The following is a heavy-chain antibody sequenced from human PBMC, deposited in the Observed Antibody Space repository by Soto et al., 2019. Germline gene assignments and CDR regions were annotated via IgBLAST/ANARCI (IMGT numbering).Heavy chain of an antibody. J-gene: IGHJ4*02. D-gene: IGHD3-10*01. Sequence: EVHLVESGGGSVQPGGSLRLSCAASGFVFSDHDMHWVRQVPGKGLEWVSEIGVAGDTYYPDSVKGRFTISRENARNSLYLHMTSLRAGDTAIYYCVRDRYYGSGSLFENWGQGTPVTVSS. CDR1: GFVFSDHD. CDR2: IGVAGDT. V-gene: IGHV3-13*01. CDR3: VRDRYYGSGSLFEN.